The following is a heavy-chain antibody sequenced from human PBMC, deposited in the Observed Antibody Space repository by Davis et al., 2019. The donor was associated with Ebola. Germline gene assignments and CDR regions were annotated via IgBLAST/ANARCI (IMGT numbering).Heavy chain of an antibody. CDR3: ARSGLSFGVVKYHYGMDV. V-gene: IGHV3-23*01. CDR1: GFAFYTFA. D-gene: IGHD3-3*01. Sequence: GGSLRLSCAASGFAFYTFAMSWVRQAPGTGLEWVSAISGSGGSTYYADSVKGRFTISRDNSKKTMYLQMNSLRAEDTAVYYCARSGLSFGVVKYHYGMDVWGKGTTVTVSS. CDR2: ISGSGGST. J-gene: IGHJ6*04.